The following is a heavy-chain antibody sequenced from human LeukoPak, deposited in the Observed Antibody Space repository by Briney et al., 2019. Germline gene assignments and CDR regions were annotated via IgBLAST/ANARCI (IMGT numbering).Heavy chain of an antibody. V-gene: IGHV4-4*07. CDR1: GGSISSYY. D-gene: IGHD4-11*01. J-gene: IGHJ3*02. Sequence: SETLSLTCTVSGGSISSYYWSWIRQPAGKGLEWIGRIYTSGSTNYNPSLKSRVTMSVDTSKNQFSLKLSSVTAADTAVYYCARDRATVTTFSAFDIWGQGTMVTVSS. CDR3: ARDRATVTTFSAFDI. CDR2: IYTSGST.